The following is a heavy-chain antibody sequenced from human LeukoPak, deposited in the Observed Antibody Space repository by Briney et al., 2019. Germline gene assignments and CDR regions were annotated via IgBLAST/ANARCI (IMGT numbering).Heavy chain of an antibody. V-gene: IGHV1-2*06. J-gene: IGHJ4*02. CDR1: GYTFTGYY. CDR3: ASAKYYDSSGYLAGCFDY. D-gene: IGHD3-22*01. Sequence: ASVKVSCKASGYTFTGYYIHWVRQAPGQGLEWMGRISPNSGGTNYAQKFQGRVTMTRDTSISTAYMELSRLRSDDTAVYYCASAKYYDSSGYLAGCFDYWGQGTLVTVSS. CDR2: ISPNSGGT.